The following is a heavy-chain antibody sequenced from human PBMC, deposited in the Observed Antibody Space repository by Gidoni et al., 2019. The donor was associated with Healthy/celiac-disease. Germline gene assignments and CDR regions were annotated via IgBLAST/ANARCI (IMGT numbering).Heavy chain of an antibody. CDR3: ARASRWTYDSSGYYSYPFDY. V-gene: IGHV4-34*01. J-gene: IGHJ4*02. CDR2: INHIGST. Sequence: AGLLKPSETLSLTCAVYGGSFSGYYWSWIRQPPGKGLEWIGEINHIGSTNYNPSLKSRVTISVDTSKNQFSLKLSSVTAADTAVYYCARASRWTYDSSGYYSYPFDYWGQGTLVTVSS. CDR1: GGSFSGYY. D-gene: IGHD3-22*01.